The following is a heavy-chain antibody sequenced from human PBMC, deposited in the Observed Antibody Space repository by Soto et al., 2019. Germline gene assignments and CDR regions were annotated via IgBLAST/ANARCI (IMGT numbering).Heavy chain of an antibody. CDR1: GTTFSTHG. J-gene: IGHJ4*02. CDR2: FVPMFSSS. D-gene: IGHD1-1*01. V-gene: IGHV1-69*01. Sequence: QVQLVQSGAEVSKPGSSVNVSCMASGTTFSTHGIHWVRQAPGQGLEWMGGFVPMFSSSNYAQKFQGRLTIVADESTNSAYMELSSLRADDSAIYYCARSGGTYYFDHWGQGTLVTVSS. CDR3: ARSGGTYYFDH.